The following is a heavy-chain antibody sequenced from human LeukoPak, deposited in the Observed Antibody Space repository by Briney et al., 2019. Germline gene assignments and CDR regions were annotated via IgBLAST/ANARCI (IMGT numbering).Heavy chain of an antibody. V-gene: IGHV1-69*05. D-gene: IGHD6-19*01. Sequence: SVKVSRKASGGTFSSYAISWVRQAPGQGLEWMGRIIPIFGTANYAQKFQGRVTITTDESTSTAYMELSSLRSEDTAVYYCASNLAAAVAGRRWGQGTLVTVSS. CDR3: ASNLAAAVAGRR. J-gene: IGHJ4*02. CDR1: GGTFSSYA. CDR2: IIPIFGTA.